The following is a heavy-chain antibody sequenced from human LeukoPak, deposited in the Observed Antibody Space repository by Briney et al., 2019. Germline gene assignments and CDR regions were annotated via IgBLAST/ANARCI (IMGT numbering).Heavy chain of an antibody. Sequence: PGGSLRLSCAASGFTFSSYAMSWVRQAPGKGLEWVSVIYSGGSTYYADSVKGRFTISRDNSKNTLYLQMNSLRAEDTAVYYCARILYSSSGAFDIWGQGTMVTVSS. CDR1: GFTFSSYA. D-gene: IGHD6-6*01. V-gene: IGHV3-53*01. J-gene: IGHJ3*02. CDR2: IYSGGST. CDR3: ARILYSSSGAFDI.